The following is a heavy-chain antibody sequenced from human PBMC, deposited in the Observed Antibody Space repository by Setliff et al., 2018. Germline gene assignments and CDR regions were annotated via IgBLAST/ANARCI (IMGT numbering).Heavy chain of an antibody. J-gene: IGHJ5*02. D-gene: IGHD3-10*01. CDR2: INPSGGST. CDR1: GYTFTSYF. V-gene: IGHV1-46*01. CDR3: ARGPYGSGRHGWFDP. Sequence: ASVNVSCKASGYTFTSYFIHWVRQAPGQGLEWMGIINPSGGSTSYAQKFQGRVTMTRDTSTRTVYMELSSLRSEDTAMYYCARGPYGSGRHGWFDPWGQGTLVTVS.